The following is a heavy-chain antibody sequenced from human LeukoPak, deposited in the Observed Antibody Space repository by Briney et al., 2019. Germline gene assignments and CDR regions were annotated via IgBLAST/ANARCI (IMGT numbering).Heavy chain of an antibody. CDR1: GYTFTSYD. CDR3: AIIAAARYGLDC. CDR2: MNPNSGNT. V-gene: IGHV1-8*01. D-gene: IGHD6-13*01. J-gene: IGHJ4*02. Sequence: GASVKVSCKASGYTFTSYDINWVRQATGQGLEWMGWMNPNSGNTGYAQKFQGRVTMTRNTSISTAYMELSSLRSEDTAVYYCAIIAAARYGLDCWGQGTLVTVSS.